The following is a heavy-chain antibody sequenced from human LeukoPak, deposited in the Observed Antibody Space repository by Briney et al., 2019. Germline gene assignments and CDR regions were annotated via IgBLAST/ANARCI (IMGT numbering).Heavy chain of an antibody. D-gene: IGHD2-2*01. CDR2: ISAYNGNT. Sequence: ASVKVSCKASGYTFTSYGISWVRQAPGQGLEWMEWISAYNGNTNYAQKLQGRVTMTTDTSTSTAYMELRSLRSDDTAVYYCARDQYCSSTSCYHYYYYGMDVWGQGTTVTVSS. J-gene: IGHJ6*02. CDR1: GYTFTSYG. CDR3: ARDQYCSSTSCYHYYYYGMDV. V-gene: IGHV1-18*01.